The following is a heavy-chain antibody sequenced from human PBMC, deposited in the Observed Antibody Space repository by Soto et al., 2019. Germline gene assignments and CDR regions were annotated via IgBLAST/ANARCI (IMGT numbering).Heavy chain of an antibody. V-gene: IGHV1-69*06. CDR1: EDTFRNYA. J-gene: IGHJ2*01. CDR2: IIPIFGTA. CDR3: ASTKYDSSAYYYWYLGL. D-gene: IGHD3-22*01. Sequence: QVALVQSGAEVKKPGSSVKVSCQASEDTFRNYAISWVRQAPGQGLEWMGGIIPIFGTANYAQKFQGRVTITADTSANTVYLELSSLRSEDTAVYYCASTKYDSSAYYYWYLGLRGRGTLVTVSS.